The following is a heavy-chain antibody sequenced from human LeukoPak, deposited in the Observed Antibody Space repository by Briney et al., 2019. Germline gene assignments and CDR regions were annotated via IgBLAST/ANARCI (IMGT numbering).Heavy chain of an antibody. CDR2: IVGGDGGT. V-gene: IGHV3-23*01. CDR3: AREGSI. CDR1: GFPISTNG. J-gene: IGHJ4*02. Sequence: GGSLRLSCAASGFPISTNGMSWVRQAPGKGLEWVSGIVGGDGGTYYADSVKGRFIISRDNSKNTLYVQMNSLRAEDTAVYYCAREGSIWGQGTLVTVSS.